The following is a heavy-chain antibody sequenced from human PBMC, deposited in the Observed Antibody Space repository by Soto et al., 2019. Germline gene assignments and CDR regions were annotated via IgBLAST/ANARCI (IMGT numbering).Heavy chain of an antibody. V-gene: IGHV3-13*01. CDR1: GFTFSSYD. CDR2: IGTAGDT. Sequence: GGSLRLSCAASGFTFSSYDMHWVRQATGKGLEWVSAIGTAGDTYYPGSVKGRFTISRENAKNSLYLQMNSLRAGDTAVYYCARDPGDYYGMDVWGQGTTVTVSS. CDR3: ARDPGDYYGMDV. J-gene: IGHJ6*02.